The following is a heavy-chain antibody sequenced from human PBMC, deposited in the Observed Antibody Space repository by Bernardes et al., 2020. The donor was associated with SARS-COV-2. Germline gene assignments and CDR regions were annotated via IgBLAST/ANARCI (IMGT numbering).Heavy chain of an antibody. D-gene: IGHD3-10*01. Sequence: GGSLRLSCTASGFTFSNYWMSWVRRAPGKGLEWVAIISYAGSNKYYSDSVKGRFTISRDNVKNSLYLEMDSLRAEDTAIYYCAREAELWFGEFPPKKIDYWGPGILVTVS. CDR2: ISYAGSNK. J-gene: IGHJ4*02. CDR3: AREAELWFGEFPPKKIDY. V-gene: IGHV3-7*01. CDR1: GFTFSNYW.